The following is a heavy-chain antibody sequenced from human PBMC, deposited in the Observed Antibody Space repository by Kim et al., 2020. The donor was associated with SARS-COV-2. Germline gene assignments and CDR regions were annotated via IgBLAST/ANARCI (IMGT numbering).Heavy chain of an antibody. CDR3: ARSTVATTFDY. V-gene: IGHV4-31*03. Sequence: SETLSLTCTVSGGSISSGGYYWSWIRQHPGKGLEWIGYIYYSGSTYYNPSLKSRVTISVDTSKNQFSLKLSSVTAADTAVYYCARSTVATTFDYWGQGTLVTVSS. CDR1: GGSISSGGYY. J-gene: IGHJ4*02. CDR2: IYYSGST. D-gene: IGHD5-12*01.